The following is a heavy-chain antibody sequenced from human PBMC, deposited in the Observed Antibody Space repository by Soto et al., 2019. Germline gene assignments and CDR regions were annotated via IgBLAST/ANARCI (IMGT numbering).Heavy chain of an antibody. CDR3: ARGQGPGSSSWYDY. Sequence: PGGSLRLSCAASGFTFSSYAMHWVRQAPGEGLEWVAVISYDGSNKYYADSVKGRFTISRDNSKNTLYLQMNSLRAEDTAVYYCARGQGPGSSSWYDYWGQGTLVTVSS. V-gene: IGHV3-30-3*01. J-gene: IGHJ4*02. CDR1: GFTFSSYA. CDR2: ISYDGSNK. D-gene: IGHD6-13*01.